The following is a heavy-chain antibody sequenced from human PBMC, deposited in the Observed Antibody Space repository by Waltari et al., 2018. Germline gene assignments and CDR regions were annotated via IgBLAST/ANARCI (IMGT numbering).Heavy chain of an antibody. CDR1: GYSIRSGSY. CDR3: VRDRRDITIFGAVTKYYYYMDV. J-gene: IGHJ6*03. Sequence: QVQLHESGPGLVKPSETLSLTCAVSGYSIRSGSYWGWIRQAPGKGLEWVGSIYQSGTNPYNPSLQSRVTISIDTSKNQFSLRLNSMTAADTAVYYCVRDRRDITIFGAVTKYYYYMDVWGQGTTVTVPS. V-gene: IGHV4-38-2*02. D-gene: IGHD3-3*01. CDR2: IYQSGTN.